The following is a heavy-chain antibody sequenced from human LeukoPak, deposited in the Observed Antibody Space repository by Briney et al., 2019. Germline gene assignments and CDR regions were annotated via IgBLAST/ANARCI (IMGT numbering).Heavy chain of an antibody. CDR3: ANSPSTSYYYGSGSYYPHDAFDI. Sequence: PSETLSLTCTVSGGSISSGDYYWSWIRQPPGKGLERIGYIYYSGSTYYNPSLKSRVTISVDTSKNQFSLKLSSVTAADTAVYYCANSPSTSYYYGSGSYYPHDAFDIWGQGTMVTVSS. CDR1: GGSISSGDYY. CDR2: IYYSGST. J-gene: IGHJ3*02. V-gene: IGHV4-30-4*01. D-gene: IGHD3-10*01.